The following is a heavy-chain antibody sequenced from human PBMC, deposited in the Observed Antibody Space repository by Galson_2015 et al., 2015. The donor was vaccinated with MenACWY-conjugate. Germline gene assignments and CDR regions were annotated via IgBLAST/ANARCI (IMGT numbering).Heavy chain of an antibody. V-gene: IGHV3-15*01. CDR3: NTDVGPADLTQINFDY. Sequence: SLRLSCAASGFTFSNAWMSWVRQAPGKGLEWVGRIRSKTEAGTTEYAASVKGRFTISRDDSKNTLYLQMNSLKTEDTAVYYCNTDVGPADLTQINFDYWGQGTLVTVSS. CDR1: GFTFSNAW. CDR2: IRSKTEAGTT. D-gene: IGHD1-26*01. J-gene: IGHJ4*02.